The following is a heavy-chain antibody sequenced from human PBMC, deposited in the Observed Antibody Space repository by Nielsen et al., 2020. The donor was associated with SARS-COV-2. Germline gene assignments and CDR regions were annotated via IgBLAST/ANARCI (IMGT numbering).Heavy chain of an antibody. Sequence: GGSLRLSCAASGFTFSSYGMHWVRQAPGKGLEWVAVISYDGSNKYYADSVKGRFTISRDNSKNTLYLQMNSLSAEDTAVYYCAKEGYYYDSSGYFDFDYWGQGTLVTVSS. V-gene: IGHV3-30*18. CDR2: ISYDGSNK. CDR1: GFTFSSYG. D-gene: IGHD3-22*01. J-gene: IGHJ4*02. CDR3: AKEGYYYDSSGYFDFDY.